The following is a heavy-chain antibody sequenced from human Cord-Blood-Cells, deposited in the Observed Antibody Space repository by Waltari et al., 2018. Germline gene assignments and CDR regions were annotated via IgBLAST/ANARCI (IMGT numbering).Heavy chain of an antibody. J-gene: IGHJ4*02. CDR3: ARIAARLGNDY. CDR1: GGTFSSYA. CDR2: IIPILGIA. Sequence: QVQLVQSGAEVKKPGSSVKVSCKASGGTFSSYAISCVRQAPGQGLEWMGRIIPILGIANYAQKFQGRVTITADKSTSTAYMELSSLRSEDTAVYYCARIAARLGNDYWGQGTLVTVSS. D-gene: IGHD6-6*01. V-gene: IGHV1-69*09.